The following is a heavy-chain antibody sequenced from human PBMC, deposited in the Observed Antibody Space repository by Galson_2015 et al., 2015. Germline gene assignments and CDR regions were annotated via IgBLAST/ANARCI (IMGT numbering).Heavy chain of an antibody. CDR3: ARGASVGVVPAAKNWFDP. J-gene: IGHJ5*02. D-gene: IGHD2-2*01. V-gene: IGHV3-33*01. Sequence: SLRLSCAASGFRFRSYALHWVRQAPGKGLEWVAAIWYDGSNQKYGDSVKGRFTISRGNSENTVYLQMNSLRAEDSAIYYCARGASVGVVPAAKNWFDPWGQGTLVTVSS. CDR1: GFRFRSYA. CDR2: IWYDGSNQ.